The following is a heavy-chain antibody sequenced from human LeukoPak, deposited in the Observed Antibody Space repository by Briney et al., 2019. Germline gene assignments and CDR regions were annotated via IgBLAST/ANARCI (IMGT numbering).Heavy chain of an antibody. J-gene: IGHJ4*02. V-gene: IGHV3-23*01. Sequence: TGGSLRLSCAASGFTFTAYAMSWVRQAPGKGLEWVSAVSGRGTNTFYADSVKGRFTISRDNSKNTLYLQMNSLRAEDTAVYYCARDKGGRLYGSGPPDYWGQGTLVTVSS. D-gene: IGHD3-10*01. CDR2: VSGRGTNT. CDR3: ARDKGGRLYGSGPPDY. CDR1: GFTFTAYA.